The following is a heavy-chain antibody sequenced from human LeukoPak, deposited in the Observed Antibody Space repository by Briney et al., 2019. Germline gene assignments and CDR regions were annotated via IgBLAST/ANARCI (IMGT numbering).Heavy chain of an antibody. CDR1: GGTFSSYA. Sequence: ASVKVSCKASGGTFSSYAISWVRQAPGQGLEWMGRIIPILGIANYAQKFQGRVTITADKSTSTAYMELSSLRSEDTAVYYCARLVLGYYDSSRSFDYWGQGTLVTVSS. V-gene: IGHV1-69*04. CDR2: IIPILGIA. CDR3: ARLVLGYYDSSRSFDY. D-gene: IGHD3-22*01. J-gene: IGHJ4*02.